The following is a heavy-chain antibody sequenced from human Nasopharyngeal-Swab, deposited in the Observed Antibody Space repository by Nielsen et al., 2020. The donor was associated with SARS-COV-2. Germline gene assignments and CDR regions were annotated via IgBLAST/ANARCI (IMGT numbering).Heavy chain of an antibody. J-gene: IGHJ6*02. CDR1: GFTFSDYY. CDR3: ARKMIYCSGGSCYGMDV. D-gene: IGHD2-15*01. V-gene: IGHV3-11*04. Sequence: GGSLRLSCAASGFTFSDYYMSWIRQAPGKGLEWVSYISSSGSTIYYADSVKGRFTISRDNAKNSLYLQMNSLRDEDTAVYYCARKMIYCSGGSCYGMDVWGQGTTVTVSS. CDR2: ISSSGSTI.